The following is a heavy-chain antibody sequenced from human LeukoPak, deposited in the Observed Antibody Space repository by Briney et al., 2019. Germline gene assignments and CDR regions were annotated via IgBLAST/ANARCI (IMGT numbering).Heavy chain of an antibody. CDR1: GFTFSSNS. CDR2: ISSSGSYI. V-gene: IGHV3-21*01. CDR3: ARSVAPTDFDS. Sequence: GGSLRLSCAASGFTFSSNSMNWVRQAPGKGLEWVSSISSSGSYIYYADSASGRFTISRDNAKNSVYLQMNSLRPEDTAVYYCARSVAPTDFDSWGQGTLVTVSS. D-gene: IGHD4-17*01. J-gene: IGHJ5*01.